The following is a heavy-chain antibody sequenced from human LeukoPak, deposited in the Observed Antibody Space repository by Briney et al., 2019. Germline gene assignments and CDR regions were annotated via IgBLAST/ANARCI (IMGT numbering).Heavy chain of an antibody. V-gene: IGHV4-31*03. CDR1: LGSISSGGYY. Sequence: SETLSLTCTVSLGSISSGGYYWSWIRQHPGKGLEWIGYIYYTGGTHYNPSLKSRLTISVDTSKNKFSLRLNSVTAADTAVYYCARPRSGWWDFDYWGQGTLVTVSS. D-gene: IGHD6-19*01. J-gene: IGHJ4*02. CDR2: IYYTGGT. CDR3: ARPRSGWWDFDY.